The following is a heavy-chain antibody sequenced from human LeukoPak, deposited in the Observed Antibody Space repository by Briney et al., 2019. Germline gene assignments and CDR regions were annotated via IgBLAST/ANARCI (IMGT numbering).Heavy chain of an antibody. D-gene: IGHD1-1*01. CDR3: ARRPSGRYFDY. Sequence: PSETLSLTCTVSGGSISSYYWSWIRQPPGKGLEWIGYIYYSGSTNYNPSLKSRVTISVDTSKNQFSLKLSSVTAADTAVYYCARRPSGRYFDYWGQGTLVTVSS. CDR1: GGSISSYY. J-gene: IGHJ4*02. CDR2: IYYSGST. V-gene: IGHV4-59*01.